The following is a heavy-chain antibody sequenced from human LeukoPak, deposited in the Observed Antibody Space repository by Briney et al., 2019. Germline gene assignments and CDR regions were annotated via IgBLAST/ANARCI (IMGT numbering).Heavy chain of an antibody. Sequence: GGSLRLSCAASGFTFSSYAMHWVRQAPGKGLEWVAVISYDGSNKYYADSVKGRFTISRDNSKNTLYLQMNSLRAEDTAVYYCARDGKEWLLKGRCSAFDIWGQGTMVTVSS. D-gene: IGHD3-3*01. J-gene: IGHJ3*02. CDR1: GFTFSSYA. CDR2: ISYDGSNK. CDR3: ARDGKEWLLKGRCSAFDI. V-gene: IGHV3-30-3*01.